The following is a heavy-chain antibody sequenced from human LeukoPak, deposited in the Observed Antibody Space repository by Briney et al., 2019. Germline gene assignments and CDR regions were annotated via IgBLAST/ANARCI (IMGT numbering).Heavy chain of an antibody. D-gene: IGHD3-22*01. V-gene: IGHV4-4*07. J-gene: IGHJ5*02. CDR3: ARDGGYYDSSGYFRSGWFDP. CDR2: IYTSGST. Sequence: PSETLSLTCTVSGGSISSYYWSWIRQPAGKGLEWIGRIYTSGSTNYNPSLKSRVTMSVDTSKNQFSLKLSSVTAADTAVYYCARDGGYYDSSGYFRSGWFDPWGQGTLVTVSS. CDR1: GGSISSYY.